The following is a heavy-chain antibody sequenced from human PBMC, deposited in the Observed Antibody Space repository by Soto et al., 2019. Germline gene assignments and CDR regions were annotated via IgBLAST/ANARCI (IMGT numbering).Heavy chain of an antibody. Sequence: PSETLSLTCTVSGGSSISGGYYWSWIRQHPGKGLEWIGYIYYSGSTYYNPSPKSRVTISVDTSKNQFSLKLSSVTAADTAVYYCARARAEGITIFGVVYNWFDPWGQGTLVTVSS. CDR2: IYYSGST. J-gene: IGHJ5*02. CDR1: GGSSISGGYY. CDR3: ARARAEGITIFGVVYNWFDP. D-gene: IGHD3-3*01. V-gene: IGHV4-31*03.